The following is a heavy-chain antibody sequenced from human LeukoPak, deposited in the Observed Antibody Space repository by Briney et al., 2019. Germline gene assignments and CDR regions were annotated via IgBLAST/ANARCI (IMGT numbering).Heavy chain of an antibody. D-gene: IGHD5-24*01. Sequence: ETLSLTCTVSGGSINSYYWNWIRQPPGKGLEWIGYIYHSGSTNYNPSLKSRVTISLDTSKNQFSLKLTSVTAADTAIYYCARVGGMTTINNAAFDIWGQGTMVTVSS. CDR3: ARVGGMTTINNAAFDI. CDR1: GGSINSYY. CDR2: IYHSGST. V-gene: IGHV4-59*01. J-gene: IGHJ3*02.